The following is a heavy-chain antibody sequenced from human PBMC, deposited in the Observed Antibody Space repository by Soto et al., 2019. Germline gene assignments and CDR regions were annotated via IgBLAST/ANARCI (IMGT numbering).Heavy chain of an antibody. CDR2: LSYDGSNK. D-gene: IGHD4-4*01. CDR1: VFTFSSYA. Sequence: QVQLVESGGGVVEPGRSLRLSCAASVFTFSSYAMHWVRQAPGKGLEWVAVLSYDGSNKSYADSVKGRFTISRDNSKKTLYLQINILRAEDTAVYYCARHLWSNDYNWGYFDLWGRGTLVTVSS. V-gene: IGHV3-30-3*01. J-gene: IGHJ2*01. CDR3: ARHLWSNDYNWGYFDL.